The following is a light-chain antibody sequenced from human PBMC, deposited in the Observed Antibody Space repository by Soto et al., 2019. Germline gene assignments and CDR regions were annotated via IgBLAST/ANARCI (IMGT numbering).Light chain of an antibody. CDR1: SSNIGSNT. Sequence: QSVLTQPPSASGTPGQRVTISCSGSSSNIGSNTVNWYQQLPGTAPKLLIYSNNQRPSGVPDRFSGSKSGTSASLAISGLQFGDGADLYRGGLDDSLNGPVFGGGTQLTVL. CDR3: GGLDDSLNGPV. CDR2: SNN. V-gene: IGLV1-44*01. J-gene: IGLJ2*01.